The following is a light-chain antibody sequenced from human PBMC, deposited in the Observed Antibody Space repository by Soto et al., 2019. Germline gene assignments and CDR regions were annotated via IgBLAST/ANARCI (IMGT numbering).Light chain of an antibody. CDR1: QRVSSIY. V-gene: IGKV3-20*01. J-gene: IGKJ5*01. CDR3: QQFGTSPPST. Sequence: EIVLTQSPGTLSLSPGERATLSCRASQRVSSIYFAWYQQKPGQAPRLLIYGASSRATGIPDRFSGSGSGTDLTLTISRLEPEDFAVYYCQQFGTSPPSTFGQGTRLEIK. CDR2: GAS.